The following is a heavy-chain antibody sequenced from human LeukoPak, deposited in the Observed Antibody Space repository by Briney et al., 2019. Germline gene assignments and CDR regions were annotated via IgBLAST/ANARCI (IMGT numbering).Heavy chain of an antibody. Sequence: GGSLRLSCAASGFTFSSYEMNWVRQAPGKGLEWVSYISSSGSTIYCADSVKGRFTISRDNAKNSLYLQMNSLRAEDTAVYYCARVEVGRELDCWGQGTLVTVSS. CDR1: GFTFSSYE. CDR3: ARVEVGRELDC. V-gene: IGHV3-48*03. J-gene: IGHJ4*02. CDR2: ISSSGSTI. D-gene: IGHD1-26*01.